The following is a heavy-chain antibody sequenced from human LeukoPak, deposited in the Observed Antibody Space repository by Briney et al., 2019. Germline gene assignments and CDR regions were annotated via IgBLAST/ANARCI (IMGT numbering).Heavy chain of an antibody. CDR1: GYTFTSYG. CDR2: ISAYNGNT. V-gene: IGHV1-18*01. D-gene: IGHD3-3*01. Sequence: ASVKVSCKASGYTFTSYGISWVRQAPGQGLEWMGWISAYNGNTNYAQKLQGRVTMTTDTSTSTVYMELSSLRSEDTAVYYCARDRARLRFLGRFDPWGQGTLVTVSS. J-gene: IGHJ5*02. CDR3: ARDRARLRFLGRFDP.